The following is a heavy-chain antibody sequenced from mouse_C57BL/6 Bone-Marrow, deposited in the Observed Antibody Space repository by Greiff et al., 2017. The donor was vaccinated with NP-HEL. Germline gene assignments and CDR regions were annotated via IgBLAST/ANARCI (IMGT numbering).Heavy chain of an antibody. D-gene: IGHD2-5*01. V-gene: IGHV5-6*02. J-gene: IGHJ2*01. CDR3: ARHYYSNYFDY. CDR2: ISSGGSYT. CDR1: GFTFSSYG. Sequence: EVKLVESGGDLVKPGGSLKLSCAASGFTFSSYGMSWVRQTPDKRLEWVATISSGGSYTYYHDSVKGRFTISRDNAKTTLYLQMSILKTEDTAMSYCARHYYSNYFDYWGQGTTLTVSS.